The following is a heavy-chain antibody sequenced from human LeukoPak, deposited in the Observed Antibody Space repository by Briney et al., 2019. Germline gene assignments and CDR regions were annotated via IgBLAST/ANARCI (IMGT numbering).Heavy chain of an antibody. CDR2: INHSGST. CDR1: GGSFSGYY. V-gene: IGHV4-34*01. Sequence: SETLSLTCAVYGGSFSGYYWSWIRQPPGKGLEWIGEINHSGSTNYNPSLKSRVTISVDTSKNQFSLKLSPVTAADTAVYYCARRIPDYYGSGSYYSWGQGTLVTVSS. D-gene: IGHD3-10*01. CDR3: ARRIPDYYGSGSYYS. J-gene: IGHJ4*02.